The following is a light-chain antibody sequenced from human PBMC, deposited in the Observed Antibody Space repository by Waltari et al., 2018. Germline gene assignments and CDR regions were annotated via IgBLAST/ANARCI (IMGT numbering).Light chain of an antibody. CDR1: NSTIGNHY. V-gene: IGLV1-51*01. J-gene: IGLJ2*01. CDR2: DNN. Sequence: QSVLTQPPSVSAAPGQRVTISCSGSNSTIGNHYVTWYQQVPGTATKIVIYDNNERPSGIPDRFSGSKSGTSATLGITGLQAGDEAHYYCATWDNSLSAGIFGGGTKLTVL. CDR3: ATWDNSLSAGI.